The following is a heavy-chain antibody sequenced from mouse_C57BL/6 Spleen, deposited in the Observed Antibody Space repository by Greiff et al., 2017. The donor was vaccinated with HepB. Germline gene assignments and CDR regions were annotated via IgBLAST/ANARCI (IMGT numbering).Heavy chain of an antibody. CDR2: ISNGGGST. CDR3: ARRGTGYYFDY. CDR1: GFTFSDYY. D-gene: IGHD3-3*01. V-gene: IGHV5-12*01. J-gene: IGHJ2*01. Sequence: EVQLKESGGGLVQPGGSLKLSCAASGFTFSDYYMYWVRQTPEKRLEWVAYISNGGGSTYYPDTVKGRFTISRDNAKNTLYLQMSRLKSEDTAMYYCARRGTGYYFDYWGQGTTLTVSS.